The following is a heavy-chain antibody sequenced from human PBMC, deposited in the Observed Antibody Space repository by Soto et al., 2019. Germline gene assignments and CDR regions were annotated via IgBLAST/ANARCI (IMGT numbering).Heavy chain of an antibody. CDR3: ARAASYNWFDP. CDR2: IYHSGST. CDR1: GGSISSGGYS. V-gene: IGHV4-30-2*01. J-gene: IGHJ5*02. Sequence: ASETLSLTCAVSGGSISSGGYSWSWIRQLPGKGLEWIGYIYHSGSTYYNPSLKSRVTISVDRSKNQFSLKLSSVTAADTAVYYCARAASYNWFDPWGQGTLVTVSS. D-gene: IGHD6-13*01.